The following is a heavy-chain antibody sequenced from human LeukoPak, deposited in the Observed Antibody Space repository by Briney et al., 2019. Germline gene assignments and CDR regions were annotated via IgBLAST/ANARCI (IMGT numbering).Heavy chain of an antibody. D-gene: IGHD6-13*01. CDR3: AGVSPYSSSWLAY. CDR2: ISSSSSYI. CDR1: GFTFSSYA. J-gene: IGHJ4*02. V-gene: IGHV3-21*01. Sequence: PGGSLRLSCAASGFTFSSYAMNWVRQAPGKGLEWVSSISSSSSYIYYADSVKGRFTISRDNAKNSLYLQMNSLRAEDTAVYYCAGVSPYSSSWLAYWGQGTLVTVSS.